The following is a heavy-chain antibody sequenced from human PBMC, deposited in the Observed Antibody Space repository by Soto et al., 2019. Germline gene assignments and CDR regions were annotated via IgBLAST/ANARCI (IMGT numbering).Heavy chain of an antibody. J-gene: IGHJ4*02. CDR1: GYAFTTYG. Sequence: QVHLVQSGAEVKKPGASVKVSCKVSGYAFTTYGITWVRQAPGQGLEWMGWISAHNGNTNNAQKLQGRSTVTRDTSTSTAYMELRSLRSDDTAVYYCARGRYGDYWGQGSLVTVSS. D-gene: IGHD1-1*01. CDR3: ARGRYGDY. CDR2: ISAHNGNT. V-gene: IGHV1-18*01.